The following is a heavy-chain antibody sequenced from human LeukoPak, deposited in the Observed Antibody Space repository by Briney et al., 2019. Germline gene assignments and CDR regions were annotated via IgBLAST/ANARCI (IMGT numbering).Heavy chain of an antibody. CDR2: ISSSSSYI. V-gene: IGHV3-21*04. Sequence: GGSLRLSCAASGFTFSSYSMNWVRQAPGKGLEWVSSISSSSSYIYYADSVKGRFTISRDNAKNSLYLQMNSLRSEDTAVYYCATTSGSWSLTFDYWGQGTLVTVSS. J-gene: IGHJ4*02. CDR1: GFTFSSYS. CDR3: ATTSGSWSLTFDY. D-gene: IGHD6-13*01.